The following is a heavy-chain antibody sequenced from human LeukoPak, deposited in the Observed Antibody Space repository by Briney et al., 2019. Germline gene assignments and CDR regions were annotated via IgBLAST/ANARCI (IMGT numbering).Heavy chain of an antibody. V-gene: IGHV3-33*01. CDR2: IWYDGSNK. J-gene: IGHJ5*02. CDR1: GFTFSSYG. CDR3: AGGFGKFDP. D-gene: IGHD3-10*01. Sequence: GGSLRLSCAASGFTFSSYGMHWVRQAPGKGLEWVAVIWYDGSNKYYADSVKGRFTISRDNSKNTLYLQMNSLRAEDTAVYYCAGGFGKFDPWGQGTPVTVSS.